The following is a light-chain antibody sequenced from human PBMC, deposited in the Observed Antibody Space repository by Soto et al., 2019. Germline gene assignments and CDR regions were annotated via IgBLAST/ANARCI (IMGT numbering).Light chain of an antibody. CDR1: QTIRNDF. CDR3: QRYGGAQLYA. J-gene: IGKJ2*01. CDR2: GAS. V-gene: IGKV3-20*01. Sequence: DIVLTQSPGTLSLSPGERATLSCRASQTIRNDFLAWYQQKPGQAPRLLIYGASSRPSDIPDRFSGSGSGTDFTLTISRLEPEDFAVYYCQRYGGAQLYAFGQGTKLEI.